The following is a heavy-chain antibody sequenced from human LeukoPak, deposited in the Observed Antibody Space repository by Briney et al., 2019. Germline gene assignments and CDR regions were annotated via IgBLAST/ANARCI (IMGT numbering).Heavy chain of an antibody. D-gene: IGHD6-19*01. Sequence: GGSLRLSCAASGFTFSNAWMSWVRQAPGKGLEWVGRIKSKTDGGTTDYAAPVKGRFTISRDDSKNTLYLQMNSLKTEDTAVYYCTTDGVLGIAVAGRDYWGQGTLVTVSS. J-gene: IGHJ4*02. V-gene: IGHV3-15*01. CDR1: GFTFSNAW. CDR2: IKSKTDGGTT. CDR3: TTDGVLGIAVAGRDY.